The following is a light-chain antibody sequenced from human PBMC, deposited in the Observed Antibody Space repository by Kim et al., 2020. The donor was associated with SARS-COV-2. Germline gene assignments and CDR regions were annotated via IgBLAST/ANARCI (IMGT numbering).Light chain of an antibody. CDR2: VVS. CDR1: QVITNGY. V-gene: IGKV3-20*01. Sequence: EIVFTQSPGTLSLSPGEGVTLSCMARQVITNGYLAWYQQKPNQAPMLLMYVVSTRPTGIPDRFSGRGSGTDFTLTISRLESEDIAVYYCQQNARAPRTFGGGTTVDI. J-gene: IGKJ4*01. CDR3: QQNARAPRT.